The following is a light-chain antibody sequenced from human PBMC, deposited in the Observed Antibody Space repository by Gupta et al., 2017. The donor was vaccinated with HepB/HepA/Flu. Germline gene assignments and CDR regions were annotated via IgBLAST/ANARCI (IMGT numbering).Light chain of an antibody. V-gene: IGLV2-11*01. CDR1: SSDVGGYNY. Sequence: QSALTQPPSVSGSPGQSVTISCTGTSSDVGGYNYVSWYQQHPGKAPKLMMYDVSKRPSGVPDRFSGSKSGNTASLTISGLQAEDEADYYCCSYAGSYTVVFGGGTKLTVL. J-gene: IGLJ2*01. CDR2: DVS. CDR3: CSYAGSYTVV.